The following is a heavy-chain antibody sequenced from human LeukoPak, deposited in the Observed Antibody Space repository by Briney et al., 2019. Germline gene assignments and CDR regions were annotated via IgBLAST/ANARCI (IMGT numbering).Heavy chain of an antibody. CDR2: IIPIFGTA. Sequence: ASVKVSCKASGYTFTSYGISWVRQAPGQGLEWMGGIIPIFGTANYAQKFQGRVTITTDESTSTAYMELSSLRSEDTAVYYCARLGSSGYYSFDYWGQGTLVTVSS. V-gene: IGHV1-69*05. CDR3: ARLGSSGYYSFDY. CDR1: GYTFTSYG. J-gene: IGHJ4*02. D-gene: IGHD6-19*01.